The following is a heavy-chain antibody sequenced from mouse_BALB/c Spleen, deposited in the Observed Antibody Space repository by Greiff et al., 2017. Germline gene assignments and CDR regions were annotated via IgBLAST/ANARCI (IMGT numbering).Heavy chain of an antibody. V-gene: IGHV1S29*02. CDR3: ARRGDGYPFDY. CDR2: IYPYNGGT. Sequence: EVQLVESGPELVKPGASVKISCKASGYTFTDYNMHWVKQSHAKSLEWIGYIYPYNGGTGYNQKFKSKATLTVDNSSSTAYMELRSLTSEDSAVYYCARRGDGYPFDYWGQGTTLTVSS. J-gene: IGHJ2*01. CDR1: GYTFTDYN. D-gene: IGHD2-3*01.